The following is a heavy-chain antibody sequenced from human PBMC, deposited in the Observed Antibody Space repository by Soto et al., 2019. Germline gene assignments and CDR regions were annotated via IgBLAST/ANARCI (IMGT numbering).Heavy chain of an antibody. Sequence: QVQLQESGPGLVKPSETLSLTCTVSGGSISSYYWSWIRQPPGKGLEWIGYIYYSGSTNYNPSLKSGVTISVDTSMNQCSLKLSSVTAADTAVEYCAREGVSSSWYYDYGMDVWGHGTTGTVSS. J-gene: IGHJ6*02. CDR1: GGSISSYY. D-gene: IGHD6-13*01. CDR3: AREGVSSSWYYDYGMDV. CDR2: IYYSGST. V-gene: IGHV4-59*01.